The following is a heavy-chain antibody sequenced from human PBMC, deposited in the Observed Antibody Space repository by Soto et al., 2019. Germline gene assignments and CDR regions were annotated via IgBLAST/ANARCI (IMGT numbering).Heavy chain of an antibody. CDR2: IDPSDSDT. CDR3: ATNSSDDGSYYFDY. Sequence: GESLKISCKGSGYSFTNYWIGWVRQMPGKGLEWMGIIDPSDSDTRYGPSFQGRFTISRDNSKNTLYLQMNSLRAEDTAVYYCATNSSDDGSYYFDYWGQGTLVTVSS. D-gene: IGHD1-1*01. V-gene: IGHV5-51*01. J-gene: IGHJ4*02. CDR1: GYSFTNYW.